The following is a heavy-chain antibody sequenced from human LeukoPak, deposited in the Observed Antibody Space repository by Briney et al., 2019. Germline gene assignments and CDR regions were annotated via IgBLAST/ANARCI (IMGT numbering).Heavy chain of an antibody. V-gene: IGHV3-9*01. J-gene: IGHJ6*02. CDR3: AKDKSHSSWTSRFYYYAMDV. Sequence: PGGSLRLSCAASGFTFDDYAMHWVRQAPGKGLEWVSGISWNSGSIGYADSVKGRFTISRDNAKNSLYLQMNSLRAEDTALYYCAKDKSHSSWTSRFYYYAMDVWGQGTTVTVSS. CDR1: GFTFDDYA. D-gene: IGHD6-13*01. CDR2: ISWNSGSI.